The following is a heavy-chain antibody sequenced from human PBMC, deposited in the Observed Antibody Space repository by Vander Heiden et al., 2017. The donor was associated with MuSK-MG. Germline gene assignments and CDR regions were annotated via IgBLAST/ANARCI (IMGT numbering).Heavy chain of an antibody. Sequence: EVQLVESGGGLVQPGGSLRLSCAASSFTCSSYGMSWVRQAPRKGLEWVANIKQDGSEKYYVDSVKGRFTISRDNAKNSLYLQMNSLRAEDTAVYYCARDLRGSGYDPFDYWGQGTLVTVSS. D-gene: IGHD5-12*01. CDR1: SFTCSSYG. V-gene: IGHV3-7*01. CDR3: ARDLRGSGYDPFDY. J-gene: IGHJ4*02. CDR2: IKQDGSEK.